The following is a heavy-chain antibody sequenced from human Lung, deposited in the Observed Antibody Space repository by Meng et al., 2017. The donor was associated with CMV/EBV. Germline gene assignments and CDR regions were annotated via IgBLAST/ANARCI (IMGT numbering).Heavy chain of an antibody. Sequence: GESXKISXAASGFTFSSHWMSWVRQAPGKGLEWVANIKQDGSEKYYVDSVKGRFTISRDNAKNSLYLQMNSLRAEDTAVYYCARVSGIAVAGTLGFGYYYYGMDVWGQGXTVTVSS. CDR2: IKQDGSEK. CDR3: ARVSGIAVAGTLGFGYYYYGMDV. V-gene: IGHV3-7*01. D-gene: IGHD6-19*01. J-gene: IGHJ6*02. CDR1: GFTFSSHW.